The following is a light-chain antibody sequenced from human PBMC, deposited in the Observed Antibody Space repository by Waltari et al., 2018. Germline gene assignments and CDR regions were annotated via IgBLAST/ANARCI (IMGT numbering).Light chain of an antibody. Sequence: DIQMTQSPSSLSASVGDRVIITCRASQSINTNLNWYHQKPGKAPKLWIYVASSLQSGVPSRFSGTGSGTDFTLTINSLQPEDFATYYCQQSYSTWTFGQGTKVEIK. CDR2: VAS. CDR1: QSINTN. CDR3: QQSYSTWT. V-gene: IGKV1-39*01. J-gene: IGKJ1*01.